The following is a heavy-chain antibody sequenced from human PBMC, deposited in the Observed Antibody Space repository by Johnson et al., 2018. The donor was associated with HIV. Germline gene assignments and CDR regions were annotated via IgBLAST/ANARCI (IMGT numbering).Heavy chain of an antibody. D-gene: IGHD1-7*01. Sequence: VQLVESGGGLVQPGGSLRLSCAASGFTFSSYAMSWVRQAPGKGLEWVSAIGTAGDTYYPGSVKGRFTISRDNSKNTLYLQMNSLRAEDTAVYYCAREDQNWNYDHAFDIWGQGTMVTVSS. J-gene: IGHJ3*02. CDR3: AREDQNWNYDHAFDI. V-gene: IGHV3-23*04. CDR1: GFTFSSYA. CDR2: IGTAGDT.